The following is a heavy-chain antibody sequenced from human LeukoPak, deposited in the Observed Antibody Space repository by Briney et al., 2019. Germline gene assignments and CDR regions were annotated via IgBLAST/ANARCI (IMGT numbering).Heavy chain of an antibody. V-gene: IGHV3-23*01. J-gene: IGHJ4*02. Sequence: PGGSLRLSCAASGFTFSSYAMSWVRPAPGQGLEWVSAISGSGGSTYYADTAKGRFTLSRDNSNNTLYLLMNRLTADDTAVYYCAKAPLGYYDSSGYFDYWGQGTLVTVSS. D-gene: IGHD3-22*01. CDR2: ISGSGGST. CDR1: GFTFSSYA. CDR3: AKAPLGYYDSSGYFDY.